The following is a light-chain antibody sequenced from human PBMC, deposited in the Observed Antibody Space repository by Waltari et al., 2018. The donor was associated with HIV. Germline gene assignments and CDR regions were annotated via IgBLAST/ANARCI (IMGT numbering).Light chain of an antibody. CDR1: RSNIGSNP. J-gene: IGLJ3*02. Sequence: QSVLTQPPSASGTPGQRVTISCTGSRSNIGSNPVSWFQPLPGTAPKLLIYMNDQRPSGVPDRFSGSKSGTSASLAIRGLRSEDEAHYYCAAWDASLSRWVFGGGTKLTVL. CDR3: AAWDASLSRWV. CDR2: MND. V-gene: IGLV1-47*01.